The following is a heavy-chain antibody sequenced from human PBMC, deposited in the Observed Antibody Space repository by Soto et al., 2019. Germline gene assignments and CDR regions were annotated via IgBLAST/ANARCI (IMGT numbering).Heavy chain of an antibody. CDR1: GASISSTGFY. CDR3: AGTTGSRSLDV. J-gene: IGHJ3*01. Sequence: QVQLQESGPGLVKPSETLSLTATVSGASISSTGFYWSWIRQPPGKGLEWIGYIYSSGSTTYNSSPMSRVPISLGTSNTQVSLNLTSVTAADTAMYYCAGTTGSRSLDVWGHGTMVSVSS. V-gene: IGHV4-61*08. CDR2: IYSSGST. D-gene: IGHD3-9*01.